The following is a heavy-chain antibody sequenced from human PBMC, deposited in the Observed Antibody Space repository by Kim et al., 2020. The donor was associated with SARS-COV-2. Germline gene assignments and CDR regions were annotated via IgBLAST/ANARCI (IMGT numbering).Heavy chain of an antibody. V-gene: IGHV3-23*01. J-gene: IGHJ4*01. Sequence: GSLRLSCAASGLTLRSYAMNWVRQGPGKGLEGVSSITRGGDTYYAASVKGRFTISRDNFKDTLSLQMNSLRAEDTGNYYCVPCVTLADRSGWCTFFDHW. CDR3: VPCVTLADRSGWCTFFDH. CDR2: ITRGGDT. CDR1: GLTLRSYA. D-gene: IGHD6-19*01.